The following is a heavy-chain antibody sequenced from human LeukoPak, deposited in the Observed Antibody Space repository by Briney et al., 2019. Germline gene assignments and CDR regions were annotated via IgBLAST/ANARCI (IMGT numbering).Heavy chain of an antibody. V-gene: IGHV5-51*01. J-gene: IGHJ4*02. D-gene: IGHD1-1*01. CDR3: ASATTSPYYFDY. Sequence: GESLKISCKGSGYSFTSYWIGWVRQMPGKGLEWMWIIYPGGSDTRYSASFQGQVTISADKSNSTAYLQWSSLKASDTAMYYCASATTSPYYFDYWGQGTLVTVSS. CDR2: IYPGGSDT. CDR1: GYSFTSYW.